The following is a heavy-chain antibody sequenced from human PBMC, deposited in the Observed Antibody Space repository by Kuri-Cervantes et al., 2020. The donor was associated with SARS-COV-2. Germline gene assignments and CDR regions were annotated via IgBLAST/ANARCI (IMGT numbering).Heavy chain of an antibody. Sequence: GGSLRLSCAASGFTFSSYAMHWVRQAPGKGLEWVAVISYDGSNKYYADSVKGRFTISRDNSKTTLYLQMNSLRAEDTAVYYCARRSGSYYSYYFDYWGQGTLVTVSS. CDR1: GFTFSSYA. CDR3: ARRSGSYYSYYFDY. D-gene: IGHD1-26*01. CDR2: ISYDGSNK. V-gene: IGHV3-30-3*01. J-gene: IGHJ4*02.